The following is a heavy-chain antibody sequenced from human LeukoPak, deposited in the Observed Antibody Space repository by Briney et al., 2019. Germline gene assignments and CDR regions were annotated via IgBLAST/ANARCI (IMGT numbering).Heavy chain of an antibody. D-gene: IGHD6-13*01. CDR2: INAYNGNT. Sequence: GASVKVSCKASGYTFTSYGISWVRQAPGQGLEWMGWINAYNGNTNYAQKLQGRVTMTTDTSTSTAYMELRSLRSDDTAVYYCAREGTAAADVNWFDPWGQGTLVTVSS. J-gene: IGHJ5*02. CDR3: AREGTAAADVNWFDP. V-gene: IGHV1-18*01. CDR1: GYTFTSYG.